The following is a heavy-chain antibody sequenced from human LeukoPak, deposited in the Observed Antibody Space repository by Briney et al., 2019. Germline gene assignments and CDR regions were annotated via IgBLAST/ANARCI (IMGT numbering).Heavy chain of an antibody. V-gene: IGHV3-21*01. D-gene: IGHD2-15*01. Sequence: GGSLRLSCEASGFTFSRFSMNRARQAPGKGLEWVSSISSSSSYIYYQDSVKGRFTISRDNAKNSLYLQMNSLRADDTAAYYCASGGSGGSYWGQGTLVTVSS. CDR3: ASGGSGGSY. CDR2: ISSSSSYI. J-gene: IGHJ4*02. CDR1: GFTFSRFS.